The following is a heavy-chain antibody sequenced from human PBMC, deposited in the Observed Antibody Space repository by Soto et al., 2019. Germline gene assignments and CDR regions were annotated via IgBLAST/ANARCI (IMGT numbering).Heavy chain of an antibody. CDR2: ISYDGRVK. CDR3: AKDPGEDTYWFDY. J-gene: IGHJ4*02. V-gene: IGHV3-30*04. D-gene: IGHD2-8*02. Sequence: GGSLRLSCAASGFTFSDYPMHWVRQAPGKGLEWVAVISYDGRVKYYVDSVKGRFTITRDDSKNTLYLQMNSLRAEDTAVYYCAKDPGEDTYWFDYWGQGTLVTVSS. CDR1: GFTFSDYP.